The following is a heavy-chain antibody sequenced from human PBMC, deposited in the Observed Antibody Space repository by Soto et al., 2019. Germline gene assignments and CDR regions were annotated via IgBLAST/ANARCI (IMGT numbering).Heavy chain of an antibody. CDR3: TTRTTVTSDYYYYYMDV. CDR2: IRSKANSYAT. V-gene: IGHV3-73*01. Sequence: GGSLRLSCAASGFTFSGSAMHWVRQASGKGLEWVGRIRSKANSYATAYAASVKGRFTISRDDSKNTAYLQMNSLKTADTAVYYCTTRTTVTSDYYYYYMDVWGKGTTVTVSS. D-gene: IGHD4-17*01. CDR1: GFTFSGSA. J-gene: IGHJ6*03.